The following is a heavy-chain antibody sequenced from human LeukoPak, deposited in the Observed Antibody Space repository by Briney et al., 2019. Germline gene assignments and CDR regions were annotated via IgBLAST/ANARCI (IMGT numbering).Heavy chain of an antibody. CDR1: GGSISSGSYS. V-gene: IGHV4-61*02. CDR2: IYTSGST. D-gene: IGHD4/OR15-4a*01. Sequence: PSETLSLTCTVSGGSISSGSYSWSWIRQPAGKGLEWIGRIYTSGSTNYNPSLKSRVTISVDTSKNQFSLKLSSVTAADTAVYYCASLGANTADYWGQGTLVTVSS. J-gene: IGHJ4*02. CDR3: ASLGANTADY.